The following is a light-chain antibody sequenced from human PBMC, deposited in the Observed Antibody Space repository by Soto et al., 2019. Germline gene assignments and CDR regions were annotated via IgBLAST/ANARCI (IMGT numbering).Light chain of an antibody. CDR3: QQYGSSPSYT. Sequence: EIGLTQSPGTLSLSPGERATLSCRASQSVSSSYLAWYQQKPGQAPRLLIYGASSRATGIPDRFSGSGSGTDFPLTISRLEPEDFAVYYCQQYGSSPSYTFGQGTKLEIK. V-gene: IGKV3-20*01. J-gene: IGKJ2*01. CDR2: GAS. CDR1: QSVSSSY.